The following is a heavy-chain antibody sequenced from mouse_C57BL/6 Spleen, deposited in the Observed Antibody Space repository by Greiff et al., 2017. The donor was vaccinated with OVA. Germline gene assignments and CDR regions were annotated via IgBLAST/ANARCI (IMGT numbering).Heavy chain of an antibody. CDR2: IWSGGST. V-gene: IGHV2-2*01. CDR3: ARSEEYAMDY. Sequence: VKLMESGPGLVQPSQSLSITCTVSGFSLTSYGVHWVRQSPGKGPEWLGVIWSGGSTDYNAAFISRLSISKDNSKSQVFFKMNSLQADDTAIYYCARSEEYAMDYWGQGTSVTVSS. CDR1: GFSLTSYG. J-gene: IGHJ4*01.